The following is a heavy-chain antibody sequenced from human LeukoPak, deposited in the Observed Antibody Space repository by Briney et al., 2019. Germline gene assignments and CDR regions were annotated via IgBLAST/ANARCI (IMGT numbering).Heavy chain of an antibody. CDR1: GFTLSSYW. V-gene: IGHV3-74*01. CDR2: ISSDGTIT. J-gene: IGHJ4*02. CDR3: ARFSPPPT. Sequence: PGGSLRLSCAASGFTLSSYWMHWVRQAPGKGLVWVSRISSDGTITNYADSGKGRFTISRDNAKNTLYLQMNSLRVEDTAVYYCARFSPPPTWGQGTLVTVSS.